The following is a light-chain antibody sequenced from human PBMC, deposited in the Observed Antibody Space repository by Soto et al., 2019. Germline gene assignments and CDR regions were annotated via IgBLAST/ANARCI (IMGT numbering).Light chain of an antibody. CDR2: DLI. J-gene: IGLJ1*01. V-gene: IGLV2-14*01. CDR3: AECYTLCTLV. CDR1: SSDDGGDNY. Sequence: SALTKPASVSLSPVRSLTIPCIGTSSDDGGDNYISWYQQHTRIAPRLKIYDLINRPSADSNRFSGSKSGDTASLTISRLQVVYDNDYDCAECYTLCTLVVRTG.